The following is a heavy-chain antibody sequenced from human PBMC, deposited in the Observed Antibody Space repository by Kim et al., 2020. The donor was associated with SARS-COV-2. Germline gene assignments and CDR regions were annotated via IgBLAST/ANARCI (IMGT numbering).Heavy chain of an antibody. V-gene: IGHV3-11*04. J-gene: IGHJ4*02. CDR2: GTTP. CDR3: ARDRSLKD. Sequence: GTTPYYADSVKCRFTISRDNARNSVYLQMNGLRDEDTALYYCARDRSLKDWGQGTLVTVSS.